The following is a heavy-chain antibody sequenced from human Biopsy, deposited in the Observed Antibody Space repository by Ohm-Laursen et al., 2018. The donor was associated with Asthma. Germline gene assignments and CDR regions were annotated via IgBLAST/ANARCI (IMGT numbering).Heavy chain of an antibody. CDR3: ARQSGQDYGDRSAFDT. V-gene: IGHV3-30*03. J-gene: IGHJ3*02. CDR2: VSSDGHNK. Sequence: SLRLSCSASGFVFSQCGMHWVRQGPGKGLEWVALVSSDGHNKYYEDPVKGRFSISRDNSRNRLYLEINRLTVEDSAVYFCARQSGQDYGDRSAFDTWGQGTKVAVSS. D-gene: IGHD4-17*01. CDR1: GFVFSQCG.